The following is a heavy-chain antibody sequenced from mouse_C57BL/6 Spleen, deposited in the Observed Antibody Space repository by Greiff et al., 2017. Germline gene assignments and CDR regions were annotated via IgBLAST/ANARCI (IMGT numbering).Heavy chain of an antibody. D-gene: IGHD1-1*01. CDR1: GYTFTSYW. J-gene: IGHJ2*01. Sequence: VQLQQPGAELVMPGASVKLSCKASGYTFTSYWMHWVKQRPGQGLEWIGDIYPGSGSTNYNEKFKSKATLTVDTSSSTAYMQLSSLTSEDSAVYYCARGDYGYWGQGTTLTVSS. CDR3: ARGDYGY. CDR2: IYPGSGST. V-gene: IGHV1-55*01.